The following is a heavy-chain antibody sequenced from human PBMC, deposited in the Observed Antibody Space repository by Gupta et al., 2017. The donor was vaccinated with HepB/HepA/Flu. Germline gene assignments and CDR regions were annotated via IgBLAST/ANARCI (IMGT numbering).Heavy chain of an antibody. CDR1: GYIFTSYG. CDR2: ISGHNRNT. Sequence: QVQLVQSGGEVKKPGASVKVSCKASGYIFTSYGMSWVRQAPGQGLEWMGWISGHNRNTEYAQKFQGRVTMTTDISTSTAYMELRSLRSDDTAVYYCARMVYYGMDVWGPGTTVTVSS. D-gene: IGHD3-10*01. CDR3: ARMVYYGMDV. J-gene: IGHJ6*02. V-gene: IGHV1-18*01.